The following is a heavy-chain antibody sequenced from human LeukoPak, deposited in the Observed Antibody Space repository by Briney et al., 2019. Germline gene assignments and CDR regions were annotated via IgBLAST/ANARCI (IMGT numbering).Heavy chain of an antibody. CDR1: GFTFSSYW. Sequence: GGSLRLSCAASGFTFSSYWMSWVRQAPGKGLEWVANIKQDGSEKYHVDSVKGRFTISRDNAKNSLYLQMNSLRAEDTAVYYCARTRVYYGSGSYYILQYYFDYWGQGTLVTVSS. D-gene: IGHD3-10*01. V-gene: IGHV3-7*01. J-gene: IGHJ4*02. CDR2: IKQDGSEK. CDR3: ARTRVYYGSGSYYILQYYFDY.